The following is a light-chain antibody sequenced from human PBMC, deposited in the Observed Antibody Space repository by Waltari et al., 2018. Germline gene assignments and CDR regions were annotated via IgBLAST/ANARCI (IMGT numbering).Light chain of an antibody. Sequence: EIVLTQSPGTASLSPGEKVTLACRARQSVGSSSLAWYRQKPGQAPRLVIYRASRRATGIPDRFSGSGSGTDFSLTISRLEPEDFAVYYCQQHGTLPATFGQGTKVEIK. CDR1: QSVGSSS. J-gene: IGKJ1*01. CDR3: QQHGTLPAT. CDR2: RAS. V-gene: IGKV3-20*01.